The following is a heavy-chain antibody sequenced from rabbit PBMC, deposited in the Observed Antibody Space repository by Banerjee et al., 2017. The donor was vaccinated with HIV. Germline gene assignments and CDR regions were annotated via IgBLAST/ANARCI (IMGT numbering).Heavy chain of an antibody. D-gene: IGHD4-2*01. CDR2: IDTDSSGTT. V-gene: IGHV1S45*01. CDR1: GFTISSSYW. CDR3: ARALAYAGDGFPTLKL. J-gene: IGHJ4*01. Sequence: QEQLVESGGGLVTPGASLTLTCTASGFTISSSYWICWVRQAPGKGLEWIACIDTDSSGTTYYASWAKGRFTISKTSSTTVTLQMTSLTAADTATYFCARALAYAGDGFPTLKLWGQGTLVTVS.